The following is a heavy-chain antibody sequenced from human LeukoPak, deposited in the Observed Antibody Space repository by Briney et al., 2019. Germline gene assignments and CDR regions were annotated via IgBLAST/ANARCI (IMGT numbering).Heavy chain of an antibody. CDR1: GASITTGSYY. D-gene: IGHD6-19*01. CDR2: IYYTGST. CDR3: ARHFYSSGWYVVDY. V-gene: IGHV4-39*01. J-gene: IGHJ4*02. Sequence: SETLSLTCTVSGASITTGSYYWGWIRQPPGKGLEWIGNIYYTGSTYYNPSLKSRVTISVDTPKNQFSLKLSSVTAADTAVYYCARHFYSSGWYVVDYWGQGTLVTVSS.